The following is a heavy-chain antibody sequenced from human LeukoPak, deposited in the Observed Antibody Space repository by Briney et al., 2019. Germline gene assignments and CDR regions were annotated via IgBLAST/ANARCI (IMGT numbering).Heavy chain of an antibody. CDR3: ARVRQQWLVVVGNSAFDI. J-gene: IGHJ3*02. V-gene: IGHV1-2*02. CDR2: INPNSGGT. D-gene: IGHD6-19*01. Sequence: ASVTVSCMASGYTFTGYYMHWVRQAPGQGLEWMGWINPNSGGTNYAQKFQGRVTMTRDTSISTAYMELSRLRSDDTAVYYCARVRQQWLVVVGNSAFDIWGQGTMVTVSS. CDR1: GYTFTGYY.